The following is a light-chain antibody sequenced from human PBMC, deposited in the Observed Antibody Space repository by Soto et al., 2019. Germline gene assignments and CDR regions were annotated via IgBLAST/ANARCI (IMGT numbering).Light chain of an antibody. CDR1: SSDVGGYNC. Sequence: QSVLTQPASVSGSPGQSITISCTGTSSDVGGYNCVSWYQQHPGKAPKLMIYDVSNRPSGVSNRFSGSKSGNTASLTISGLQAEDEADYYCSSYTSSILFGGGTKLTVL. CDR3: SSYTSSIL. V-gene: IGLV2-14*01. CDR2: DVS. J-gene: IGLJ2*01.